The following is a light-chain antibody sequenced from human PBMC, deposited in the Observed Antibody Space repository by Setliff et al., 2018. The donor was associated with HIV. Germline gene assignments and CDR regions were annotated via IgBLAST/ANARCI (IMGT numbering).Light chain of an antibody. CDR1: SSDVGNYNR. J-gene: IGLJ1*01. V-gene: IGLV2-18*02. Sequence: QSALTQPPSVSGSPGQSVTISCTGTSSDVGNYNRVSWYQQPPGAAPKLIIYEVSNRPSGVPDRFSGSKSGNTASLTISGLQAEDEADYYCSSYTRTTTLVFGTGTRSPS. CDR2: EVS. CDR3: SSYTRTTTLV.